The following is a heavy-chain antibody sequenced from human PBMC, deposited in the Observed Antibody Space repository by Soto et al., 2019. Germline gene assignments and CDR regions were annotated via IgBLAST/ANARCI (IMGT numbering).Heavy chain of an antibody. Sequence: QVQLVQSGAEVKKPGASVKVSCRASGYTFATYGISWVRRAPGQGLEWMGWISVYNGDTNYAQKFQGRVTMTTDTPTSTAYMEVRSLRSEDTAVYYCARDRVAVRPGWFDPWGQGTLVTVSS. CDR1: GYTFATYG. V-gene: IGHV1-18*01. D-gene: IGHD6-6*01. CDR3: ARDRVAVRPGWFDP. J-gene: IGHJ5*02. CDR2: ISVYNGDT.